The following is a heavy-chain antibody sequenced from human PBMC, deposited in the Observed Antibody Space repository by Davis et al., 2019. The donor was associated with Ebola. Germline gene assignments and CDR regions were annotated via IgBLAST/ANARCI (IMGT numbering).Heavy chain of an antibody. CDR3: ARNNSGWYYFDY. Sequence: GESLKISCAASGFTFSSYSMNWVRQAPGKGLEWVSSISSSSSYIYYADSVKGRFTISRDNAKNSLYLQMNSLRDEDTAVYYCARNNSGWYYFDYWGQGTLVTVSS. J-gene: IGHJ4*02. CDR2: ISSSSSYI. D-gene: IGHD6-19*01. CDR1: GFTFSSYS. V-gene: IGHV3-21*04.